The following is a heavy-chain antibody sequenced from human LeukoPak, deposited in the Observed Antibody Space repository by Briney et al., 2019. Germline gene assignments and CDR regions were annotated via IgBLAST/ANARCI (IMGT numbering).Heavy chain of an antibody. CDR3: ARHPDYGGNFDS. D-gene: IGHD4-23*01. CDR2: IYYSGST. V-gene: IGHV4-59*08. Sequence: SETLSLTCIVSGGSISRYYWSWIRQPPGKALEWIGNIYYSGSTNYNPSLKSRVTISVDTSKNQFSLKLSSVTAADTAVYYCARHPDYGGNFDSWGQGTLVTVSS. CDR1: GGSISRYY. J-gene: IGHJ4*02.